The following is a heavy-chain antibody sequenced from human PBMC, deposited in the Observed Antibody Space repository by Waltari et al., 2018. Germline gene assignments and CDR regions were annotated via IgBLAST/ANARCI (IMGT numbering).Heavy chain of an antibody. Sequence: QLQLQGSGPGLVKPSETLSLTCTVSGGSIRTSRYYWGWIRQPPGKGLEWIGSVYYSGAAYYSPSLKSRVTILVDTSKNQFSLTLSSVTVADTAVYYCGRYSTYPDVCLDPWGQGTLVTVSP. CDR2: VYYSGAA. D-gene: IGHD3-16*02. CDR3: GRYSTYPDVCLDP. J-gene: IGHJ5*02. CDR1: GGSIRTSRYY. V-gene: IGHV4-39*07.